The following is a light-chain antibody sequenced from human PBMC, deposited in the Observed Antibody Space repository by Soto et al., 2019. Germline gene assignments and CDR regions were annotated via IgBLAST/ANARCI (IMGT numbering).Light chain of an antibody. CDR2: GAS. Sequence: EIVMTQSPATLSLSPGERATLSCRASQSVSSYLAWYQQKPRRALRLLIDGASTRATGIPDRFSGSGSGTDFTLTISRLEPEDVAVYYCQQYEAVVTFGQATKVDIK. V-gene: IGKV3-20*01. CDR3: QQYEAVVT. J-gene: IGKJ1*01. CDR1: QSVSSY.